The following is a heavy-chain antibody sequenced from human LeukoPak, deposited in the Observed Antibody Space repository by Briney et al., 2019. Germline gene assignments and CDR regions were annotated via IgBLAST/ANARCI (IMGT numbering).Heavy chain of an antibody. Sequence: PGGSLRLSCAASGFTFSDYSMKWIRQAPGKGLEWVSSISRSSTSIDYADSVKGRFTISRDNAMNSMYLQMNSLRVEDTAVYFHGSGAPKFDFWGRGTLLTVSS. CDR1: GFTFSDYS. CDR2: ISRSSTSI. J-gene: IGHJ4*02. CDR3: GSGAPKFDF. V-gene: IGHV3-21*01. D-gene: IGHD3-10*01.